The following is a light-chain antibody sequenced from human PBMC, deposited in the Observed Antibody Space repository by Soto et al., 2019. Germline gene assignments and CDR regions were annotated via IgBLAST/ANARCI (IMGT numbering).Light chain of an antibody. J-gene: IGKJ5*01. CDR3: QQYGSSPMT. V-gene: IGKV3-20*01. Sequence: EIVMTQISAPLSLSPGERPTLSCRASQSISSNLAWYQQKPGQAPSXLIXGASSRDTGIPDRFSGSGFRTDFTLNISRLEPDDCAVNHCQQYGSSPMTFGQGTRLEIK. CDR1: QSISSN. CDR2: GAS.